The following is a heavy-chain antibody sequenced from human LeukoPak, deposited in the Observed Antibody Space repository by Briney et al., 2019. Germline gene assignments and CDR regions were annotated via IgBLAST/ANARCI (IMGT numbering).Heavy chain of an antibody. CDR3: AKSSGINMIVVVITSFDY. CDR1: GFTFSSYD. J-gene: IGHJ4*02. V-gene: IGHV3-13*01. D-gene: IGHD3-22*01. CDR2: IGTAGDI. Sequence: GGSLRLSCAASGFTFSSYDMHWVRQATGKCLEWVSGIGTAGDIYYPDSVKGRFTISRDNSKNTLYLQMNSLRPEDTAVYYCAKSSGINMIVVVITSFDYWGQGTLVTVSS.